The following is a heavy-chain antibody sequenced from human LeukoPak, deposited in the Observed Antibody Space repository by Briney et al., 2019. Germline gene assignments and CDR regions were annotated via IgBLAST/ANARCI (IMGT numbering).Heavy chain of an antibody. CDR2: IYYSGST. CDR1: GGSISSGGYY. J-gene: IGHJ4*02. D-gene: IGHD6-13*01. CDR3: AATYSSSWYQVY. Sequence: PSQTLSLTCTVSGGSISSGGYYWSWIRQHPGKGLEWIGYIYYSGSTYCNPSLKSRVTISVDTSKNQFSLKLSSVTAADTAVYYCAATYSSSWYQVYWGQGTLVTVSS. V-gene: IGHV4-31*03.